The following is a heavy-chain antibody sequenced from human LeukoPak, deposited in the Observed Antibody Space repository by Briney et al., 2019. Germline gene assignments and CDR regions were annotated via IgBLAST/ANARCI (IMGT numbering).Heavy chain of an antibody. CDR2: IYYSGST. V-gene: IGHV4-30-4*01. CDR1: GVSISSGDDY. Sequence: PSETLSLTCTVSGVSISSGDDYWSWIRQPPGKGLEWIGYIYYSGSTYYNPSLKSRVTISVDTSKNQFSLKLSSVTAADTAVYYCARGLRYFDWLLSASWFDPWGQGTLVTVSS. J-gene: IGHJ5*02. D-gene: IGHD3-9*01. CDR3: ARGLRYFDWLLSASWFDP.